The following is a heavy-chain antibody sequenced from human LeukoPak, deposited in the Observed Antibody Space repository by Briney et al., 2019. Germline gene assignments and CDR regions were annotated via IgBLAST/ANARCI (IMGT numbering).Heavy chain of an antibody. CDR2: ISTSGST. V-gene: IGHV4-4*07. CDR3: ARVSHYYDSSGYYYVRAFDI. J-gene: IGHJ3*02. CDR1: GGSISSYY. Sequence: SETLSLTCTVSGGSISSYYWSWIRQPAGKGLEWIGRISTSGSTNYNPSLKSRVTMSVDTSNNQFSLKLSSVTAADTAVYYCARVSHYYDSSGYYYVRAFDIWGQGTMITVSS. D-gene: IGHD3-22*01.